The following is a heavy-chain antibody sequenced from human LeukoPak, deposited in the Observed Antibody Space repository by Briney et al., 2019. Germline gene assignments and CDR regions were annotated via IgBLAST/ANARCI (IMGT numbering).Heavy chain of an antibody. V-gene: IGHV4-30-4*08. D-gene: IGHD3-9*01. Sequence: SETLSLTCTVSGGSISSGDYYWSWIRQPPGKGLEWIGYIYYSGSTYYNPSLKSRVTISVDTSKNQFSLKLSTVTAADTAVYYCARSYDISPIDYWGQGTLVTVSS. CDR3: ARSYDISPIDY. J-gene: IGHJ4*02. CDR1: GGSISSGDYY. CDR2: IYYSGST.